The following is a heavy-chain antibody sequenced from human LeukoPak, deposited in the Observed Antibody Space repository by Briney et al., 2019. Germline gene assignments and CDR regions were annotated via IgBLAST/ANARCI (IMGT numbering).Heavy chain of an antibody. Sequence: PGGSLRLSCAASEFSVGSNYMTWVRQAPGKGLEWVSLIYSGGSTYYADSVKGRFTISRDTSKNMVFLQMNSLRVEDTAVYYCARGIDYWGRGTLVTVSS. V-gene: IGHV3-66*01. CDR3: ARGIDY. J-gene: IGHJ4*02. CDR1: EFSVGSNY. CDR2: IYSGGST.